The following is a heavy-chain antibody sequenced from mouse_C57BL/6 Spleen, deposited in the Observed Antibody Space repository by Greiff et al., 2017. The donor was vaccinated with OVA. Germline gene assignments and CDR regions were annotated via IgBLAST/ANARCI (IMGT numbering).Heavy chain of an antibody. CDR2: ISSGSSTI. CDR3: ARGDYDYDDYAMDY. Sequence: EVQGVESGGGLVKPGGSLKLSCAASGFTFSDYGMHWVRQAPEKGLEWVAYISSGSSTIYYADTVKGRFTISRDNAKNTLFLQMTSLRSEDTAMYYCARGDYDYDDYAMDYWGQGTSVTVSS. CDR1: GFTFSDYG. J-gene: IGHJ4*01. V-gene: IGHV5-17*01. D-gene: IGHD2-4*01.